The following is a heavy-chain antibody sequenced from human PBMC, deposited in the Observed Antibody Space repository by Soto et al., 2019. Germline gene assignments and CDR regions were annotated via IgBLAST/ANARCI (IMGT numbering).Heavy chain of an antibody. CDR3: AAELYSHGSCCSLDI. CDR2: INVGNGEK. D-gene: IGHD2-15*01. J-gene: IGHJ3*02. CDR1: GFTFSRSA. Sequence: SVKVSCKTSGFTFSRSAVQWARQARGQRLEWIGWINVGNGEKNYAQKVQERITITRDMSTSTAYMELSGLRSEDTAVYYCAAELYSHGSCCSLDIWGQGTMVTVSS. V-gene: IGHV1-58*01.